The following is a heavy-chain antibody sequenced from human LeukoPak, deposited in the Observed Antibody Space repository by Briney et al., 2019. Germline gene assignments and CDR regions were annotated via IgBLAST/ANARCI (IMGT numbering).Heavy chain of an antibody. Sequence: GGSLRLSSAVSRFTLSRYAMNWVRQAPGKGLEWISVICHSGGGSHLADSVKGRFTISRGNSKNTLYLQMNSLRAEDTAVYYCAKDDYFDYWGQGTLVTVSS. CDR2: ICHSGGGS. CDR1: RFTLSRYA. CDR3: AKDDYFDY. J-gene: IGHJ4*02. V-gene: IGHV3-23*01.